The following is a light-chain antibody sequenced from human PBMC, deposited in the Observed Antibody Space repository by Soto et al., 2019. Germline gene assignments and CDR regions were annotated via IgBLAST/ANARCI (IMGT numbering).Light chain of an antibody. CDR1: QGVNSD. J-gene: IGKJ1*01. CDR3: QQYHNWPPWT. CDR2: GAS. V-gene: IGKV3-15*01. Sequence: EIVMTQSPAALSVFPGESATLSCWASQGVNSDLAWYQHKPGQAPRLLIYGASTRATGVPARFSGSGSGTEFTLTLSSLQSEDFAVYYCQQYHNWPPWTFGQGTEVEIK.